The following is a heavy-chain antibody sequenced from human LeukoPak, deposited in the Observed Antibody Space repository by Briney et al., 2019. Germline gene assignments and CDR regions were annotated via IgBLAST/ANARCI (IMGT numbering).Heavy chain of an antibody. D-gene: IGHD6-19*01. V-gene: IGHV4-34*01. CDR2: INPSGNT. Sequence: KPSETLSLTCAVYGGSFSDYYWSWIRQPPGKGLEWIGEINPSGNTNYNPSLKSRVTISVDTSKNQFSLKLSSVTAVDTAIYYCARCIAVAGTPLDYWGQGTLVTVSS. CDR3: ARCIAVAGTPLDY. CDR1: GGSFSDYY. J-gene: IGHJ4*02.